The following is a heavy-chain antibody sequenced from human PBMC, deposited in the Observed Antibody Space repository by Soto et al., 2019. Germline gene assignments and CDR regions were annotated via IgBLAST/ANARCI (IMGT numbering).Heavy chain of an antibody. CDR1: GGIFNRYS. Sequence: QVQLVQSGAEVKKPGSSVKVSCKASGGIFNRYSVSWVRQAPGQGLEWMGRIIPLFGITNYAQKFQGRVMDTADKSTNTAYMEVNGLRSEDTALYYCATVYGRDCTTTTCYGGFACWGHGTRVTVTS. J-gene: IGHJ4*01. CDR2: IIPLFGIT. D-gene: IGHD2-2*01. V-gene: IGHV1-69*02. CDR3: ATVYGRDCTTTTCYGGFAC.